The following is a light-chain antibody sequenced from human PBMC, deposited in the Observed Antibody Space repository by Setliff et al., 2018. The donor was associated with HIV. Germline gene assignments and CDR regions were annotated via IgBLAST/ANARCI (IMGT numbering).Light chain of an antibody. V-gene: IGLV1-51*01. CDR2: DNN. Sequence: QSALTQPASVSGSPGQSITVSCTDIDPYNSVSWYQQLPGTAPKLLIYDNNKRPSGIPDRFSGSKSGTSATLGITGLQTGDEADYYCGTWDSSLSAGVFGGGTK. CDR3: GTWDSSLSAGV. CDR1: DPYNS. J-gene: IGLJ2*01.